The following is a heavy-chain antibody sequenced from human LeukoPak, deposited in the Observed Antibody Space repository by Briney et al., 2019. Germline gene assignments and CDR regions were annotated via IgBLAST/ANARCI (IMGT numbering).Heavy chain of an antibody. V-gene: IGHV3-23*01. CDR1: GFTFSSYA. Sequence: GGSLRLSCAASGFTFSSYAMSWVRQAPGRGLEWVSAISGSGVSTYYADSVKGRFTISRDNSKNALYLQMNSLRAEDTAVYYCAKVPQWSSFRFFGYWGQGTLVTVSS. D-gene: IGHD6-13*01. CDR3: AKVPQWSSFRFFGY. J-gene: IGHJ4*02. CDR2: ISGSGVST.